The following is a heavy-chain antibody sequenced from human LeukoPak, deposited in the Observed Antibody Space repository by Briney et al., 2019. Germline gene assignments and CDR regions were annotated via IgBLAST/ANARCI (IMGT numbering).Heavy chain of an antibody. D-gene: IGHD2-8*02. J-gene: IGHJ4*02. CDR3: ARSGTYWYEVYFDY. CDR1: GFSFSTYW. Sequence: GGSLRLSCAASGFSFSTYWMTWVRQAPGKGLEGVASIKEDGSETYYVDSVKGRFTISRDNAKNSLYLQVNGLRAEASAVYFCARSGTYWYEVYFDYWGQGTLVTVSS. V-gene: IGHV3-7*01. CDR2: IKEDGSET.